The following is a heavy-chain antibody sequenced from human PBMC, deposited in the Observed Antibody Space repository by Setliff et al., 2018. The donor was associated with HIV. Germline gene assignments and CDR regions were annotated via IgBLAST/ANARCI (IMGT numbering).Heavy chain of an antibody. V-gene: IGHV1-2*06. CDR2: ISPNSGDT. Sequence: ASVKVSCKASGYTFTGYGIHWVRQAPGQGLEWMGRISPNSGDTNYAQKFQGRVAMTRDTSISTAYMDLTRLRSDDTAVYYCAREDHYDRFLDHWGQGALVTVSS. D-gene: IGHD3-22*01. J-gene: IGHJ5*02. CDR1: GYTFTGYG. CDR3: AREDHYDRFLDH.